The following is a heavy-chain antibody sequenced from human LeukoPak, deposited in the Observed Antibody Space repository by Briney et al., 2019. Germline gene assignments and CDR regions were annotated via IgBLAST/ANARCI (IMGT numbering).Heavy chain of an antibody. Sequence: GGSLRLSCAASGFTFSSYSMNWVRQAPGKGLEWISGVSNSGVSTNYAASVKGRFTISRDNSKNMLYLQMNGLRAEDTAVYYCAKDWNPSPNWFGPWGQGTLVIVSS. CDR1: GFTFSSYS. D-gene: IGHD1-1*01. J-gene: IGHJ5*02. CDR2: VSNSGVST. V-gene: IGHV3-23*01. CDR3: AKDWNPSPNWFGP.